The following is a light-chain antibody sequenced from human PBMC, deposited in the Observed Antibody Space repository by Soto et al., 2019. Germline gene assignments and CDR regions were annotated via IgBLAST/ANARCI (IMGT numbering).Light chain of an antibody. J-gene: IGKJ1*01. CDR3: QQYSSYWT. Sequence: DIQMTQSPSSLSASGGDRVTITCRASQAIGRYLNWYQQQPGKAPNLLIYAASSLQSGVPSRFSGSGSGTEFTLTISNLQPDDFATYYCQQYSSYWTFGQGTKVDI. CDR1: QAIGRY. CDR2: AAS. V-gene: IGKV1-17*02.